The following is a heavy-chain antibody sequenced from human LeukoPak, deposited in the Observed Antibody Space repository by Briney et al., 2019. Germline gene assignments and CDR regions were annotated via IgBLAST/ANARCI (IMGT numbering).Heavy chain of an antibody. J-gene: IGHJ4*02. CDR1: GFTFSSYA. Sequence: PGGSLRPSCAASGFTFSSYAMHWVRQAPGKGLEWVAVISYDGSDKYYADSVKGRFTISRDNSKNTLYLQMNSLRAEDTAVYYCEKIAAAGSYWGQGTLVTVSS. CDR3: EKIAAAGSY. CDR2: ISYDGSDK. D-gene: IGHD6-13*01. V-gene: IGHV3-30-3*02.